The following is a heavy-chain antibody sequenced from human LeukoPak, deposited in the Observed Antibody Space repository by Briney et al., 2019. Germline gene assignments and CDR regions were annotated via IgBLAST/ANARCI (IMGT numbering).Heavy chain of an antibody. J-gene: IGHJ4*02. Sequence: GGSLSLFCAASGFIFSGSDTQWVRQASGKGLEWVGCITTKANNYATAYGAAVKGRFTISRDDSENKAYLQMNSLKTEDTAVYYCTTYRSGHYWGQGTLVTVSS. V-gene: IGHV3-73*01. CDR2: ITTKANNYAT. CDR1: GFIFSGSD. CDR3: TTYRSGHY. D-gene: IGHD6-19*01.